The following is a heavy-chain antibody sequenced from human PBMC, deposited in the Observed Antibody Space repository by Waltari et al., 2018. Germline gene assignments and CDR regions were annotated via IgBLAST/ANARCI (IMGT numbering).Heavy chain of an antibody. CDR2: IYYSGGT. D-gene: IGHD2-8*01. CDR1: GGSISSYY. J-gene: IGHJ4*02. V-gene: IGHV4-59*01. Sequence: QVQLQESGPGLVKPSETLSLTCTVSGGSISSYYWSWIRQPPGKGLEWIGYIYYSGGTNYNPSLSGRVTITVDTSKNQFSLELSSVTAADTSVYYCARASLLNGLGYWGQGTLVTVSS. CDR3: ARASLLNGLGY.